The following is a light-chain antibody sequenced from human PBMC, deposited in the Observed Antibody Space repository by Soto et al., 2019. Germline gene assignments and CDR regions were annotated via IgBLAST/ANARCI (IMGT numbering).Light chain of an antibody. V-gene: IGLV2-8*01. CDR3: SSYAGSSNTVV. Sequence: QSALTQPPSASGSPGQSVTISCTGTSSDVGGDNFVSWYQQHPGEAPKVMIYEVSKRPSGVPDRFSGSKSGNTASLTVSGLQAEDEADDYCSSYAGSSNTVVFGGGTQLTVL. CDR2: EVS. CDR1: SSDVGGDNF. J-gene: IGLJ2*01.